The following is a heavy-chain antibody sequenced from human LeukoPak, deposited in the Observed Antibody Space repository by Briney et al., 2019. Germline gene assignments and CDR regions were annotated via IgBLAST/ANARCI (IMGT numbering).Heavy chain of an antibody. CDR2: INPSSGGT. D-gene: IGHD6-19*01. Sequence: ASVKVSCKASGYTFTNYYVHWVRQAPGQRLEWMGWINPSSGGTNYAQKFQGRITMTRDTSISAAYMELSRLTSDDTALYYCAPTQGSAWYFDYWGQGTLVTVSS. CDR1: GYTFTNYY. J-gene: IGHJ4*02. V-gene: IGHV1-2*02. CDR3: APTQGSAWYFDY.